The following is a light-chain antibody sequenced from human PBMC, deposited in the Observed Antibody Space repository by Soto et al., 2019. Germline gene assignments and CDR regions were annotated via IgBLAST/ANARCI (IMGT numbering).Light chain of an antibody. Sequence: EIVLTQSPGTLSLSPGERATLSCRASQSVSSSYLAWYQQKPGQAPRLLIYGASSRATGIPDRFSGSGSGTHFTLTISRLEPEDFAVYYCQQYGSSLLTFGPGTKVDIK. V-gene: IGKV3-20*01. J-gene: IGKJ3*01. CDR3: QQYGSSLLT. CDR2: GAS. CDR1: QSVSSSY.